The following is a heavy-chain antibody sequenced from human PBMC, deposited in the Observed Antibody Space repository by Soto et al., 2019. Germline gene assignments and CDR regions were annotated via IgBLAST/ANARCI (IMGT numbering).Heavy chain of an antibody. J-gene: IGHJ4*02. D-gene: IGHD6-13*01. CDR2: ISWDGGIT. CDR3: AKDMGGIAPYYFDY. CDR1: EGTIIDHG. V-gene: IGHV3-43*01. Sequence: GGLIRHRCAAAEGTIIDHGMHRISQAPGKGLEWVSLISWDGGITYYADSVKGRFTISRDNSKNSLYLQMNSLTTEDTAFYYCAKDMGGIAPYYFDYWGQGTLVTVSS.